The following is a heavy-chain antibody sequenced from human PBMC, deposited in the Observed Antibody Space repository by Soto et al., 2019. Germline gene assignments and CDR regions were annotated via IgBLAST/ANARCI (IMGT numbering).Heavy chain of an antibody. V-gene: IGHV3-7*05. CDR2: IKGDGSAK. Sequence: EVQLVESGGGVVQPGGSLRLSCAASGFAFGNSWMTWVRQAPGKGLEWVANIKGDGSAKSYLDSVRGRFTVSRDNAENSLFLQMHILRAEDTALYYCARDVSPGSGGYYLDAFDIWGQGTRVTVSS. CDR1: GFAFGNSW. J-gene: IGHJ3*02. CDR3: ARDVSPGSGGYYLDAFDI. D-gene: IGHD6-25*01.